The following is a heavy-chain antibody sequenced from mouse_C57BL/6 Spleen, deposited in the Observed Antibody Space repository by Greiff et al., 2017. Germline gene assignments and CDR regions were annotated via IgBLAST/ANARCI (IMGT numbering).Heavy chain of an antibody. V-gene: IGHV5-4*01. J-gene: IGHJ3*01. CDR1: GFTFSSYA. D-gene: IGHD3-2*02. CDR3: ARDGRSAPDSSGYWFAY. Sequence: EVKLVESGGGLVKPGGSLKLSCAASGFTFSSYAMSWVRQTPEKRLEWVATISDGGSYTYYPDNVKGRFTISRDNAKNNLYLQMSHLKSEDTAMYYCARDGRSAPDSSGYWFAYWGQGTLVTVSA. CDR2: ISDGGSYT.